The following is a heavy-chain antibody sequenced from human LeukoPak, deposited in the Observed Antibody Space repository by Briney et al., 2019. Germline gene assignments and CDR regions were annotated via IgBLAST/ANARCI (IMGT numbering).Heavy chain of an antibody. D-gene: IGHD3-10*01. J-gene: IGHJ5*02. Sequence: GESLKISCQGSGYIFTTHYIAWVRQMPGRGLEWMGIIYPGDSDTTYSPSFRGQVTISVDKSINTAYLQWSSLKASDTAMYYCARHIYGSGSYSDLWGPGTLVTVSS. CDR2: IYPGDSDT. V-gene: IGHV5-51*01. CDR1: GYIFTTHY. CDR3: ARHIYGSGSYSDL.